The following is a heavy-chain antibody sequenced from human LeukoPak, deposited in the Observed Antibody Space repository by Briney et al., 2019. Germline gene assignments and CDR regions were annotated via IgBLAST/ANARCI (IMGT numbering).Heavy chain of an antibody. Sequence: GGSLRLSCAASGFTFSSYSMNWVRQAPGKGLEWVSYISSSSTIYYSDSVKGRFTISRDNAKNSLYLQMNSLRAEDTAVYYCARETGYSSSLTGGIDYWGQGTLVTVSS. CDR1: GFTFSSYS. CDR2: ISSSSTI. D-gene: IGHD6-13*01. CDR3: ARETGYSSSLTGGIDY. V-gene: IGHV3-48*01. J-gene: IGHJ4*02.